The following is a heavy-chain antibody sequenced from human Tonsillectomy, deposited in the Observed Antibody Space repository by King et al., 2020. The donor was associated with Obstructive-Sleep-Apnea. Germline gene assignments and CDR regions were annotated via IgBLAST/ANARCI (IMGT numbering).Heavy chain of an antibody. CDR3: ASSSGYFDY. Sequence: VQLVESGGGLVKPGGALRLSCAASGFTFSDYYMTWIRQAPGKGLEGVSYISSSGSMKYYADSLKGRFSISRENAKKSLYLQMNSLRAEDTAVYYCASSSGYFDYWGQGTLVTVSS. J-gene: IGHJ4*02. CDR2: ISSSGSMK. D-gene: IGHD3-22*01. V-gene: IGHV3-11*01. CDR1: GFTFSDYY.